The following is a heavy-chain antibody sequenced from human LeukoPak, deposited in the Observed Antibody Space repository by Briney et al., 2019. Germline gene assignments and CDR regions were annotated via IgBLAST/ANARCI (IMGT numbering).Heavy chain of an antibody. CDR1: GGTFSSYA. D-gene: IGHD6-13*01. CDR2: IIPIFGTA. CDR3: ARGPYSSSWLHHWGLGYYFDY. Sequence: GASVKVSCKASGGTFSSYAISWVRQAPGQGLEWMGGIIPIFGTANYAQKFQGRVTITADESTSTAYMELSSLRSEDTAVYYCARGPYSSSWLHHWGLGYYFDYWGQGTLVTVSS. J-gene: IGHJ4*02. V-gene: IGHV1-69*13.